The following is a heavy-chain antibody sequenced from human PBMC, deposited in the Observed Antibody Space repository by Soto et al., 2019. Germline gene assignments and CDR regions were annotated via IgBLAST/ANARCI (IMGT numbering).Heavy chain of an antibody. CDR1: GYSFTSYW. V-gene: IGHV5-51*01. CDR3: ARHRHSSSWPFDAFGI. CDR2: IYPGDSDT. J-gene: IGHJ3*02. D-gene: IGHD6-13*01. Sequence: PGESLKISCKGSGYSFTSYWIGWVRQMPGKGLEWMGIIYPGDSDTRYSPSFQGQVTISADKSISTAYLQWSSLKASDTAMYYCARHRHSSSWPFDAFGIWGQGTMVTVSS.